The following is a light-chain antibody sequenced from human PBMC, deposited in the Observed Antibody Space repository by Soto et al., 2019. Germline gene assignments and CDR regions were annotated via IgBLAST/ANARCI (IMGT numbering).Light chain of an antibody. CDR1: QSINNL. J-gene: IGKJ5*01. CDR2: DAS. CDR3: RQYENLPT. V-gene: IGKV1-33*01. Sequence: DVQMTQSPSTLSGSVGDRLTVTCRASQSINNLLAWYQQKPWRAPKLRIYDASNLEAGVPSRFRGSGSGTDFTFTISRLQPEDIATYYCRQYENLPTVGQGTRLEI.